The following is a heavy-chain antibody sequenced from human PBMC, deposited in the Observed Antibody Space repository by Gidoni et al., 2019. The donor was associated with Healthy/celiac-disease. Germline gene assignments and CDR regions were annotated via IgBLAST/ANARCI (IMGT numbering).Heavy chain of an antibody. D-gene: IGHD3-3*01. J-gene: IGHJ4*02. V-gene: IGHV1-3*01. CDR2: INAGNGNT. Sequence: QVQLVPSGAEGKKPGASVKVSCQASGYTFTSYAMHWVRQAPGQRLEWMGWINAGNGNTKYSQKFQGRVTITRDTSASTVYMELSSLRSEDTAVYYCARGGWVLRFLEWPIDYWGQGTLVTVSS. CDR1: GYTFTSYA. CDR3: ARGGWVLRFLEWPIDY.